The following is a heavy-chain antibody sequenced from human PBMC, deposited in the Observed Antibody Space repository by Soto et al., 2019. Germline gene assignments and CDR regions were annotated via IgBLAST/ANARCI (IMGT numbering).Heavy chain of an antibody. CDR1: GDSITTNGYY. J-gene: IGHJ4*02. V-gene: IGHV4-39*01. Sequence: LSLTCSVSGDSITTNGYYWGWIRQPPGKGLQWIGNVYWTGSTFSHPSLTSRVFISVGTSKNEFSLRLTSVTAADTAVYYCARSHYTYGLLIDYWGPGTLVTVSS. D-gene: IGHD2-8*01. CDR3: ARSHYTYGLLIDY. CDR2: VYWTGST.